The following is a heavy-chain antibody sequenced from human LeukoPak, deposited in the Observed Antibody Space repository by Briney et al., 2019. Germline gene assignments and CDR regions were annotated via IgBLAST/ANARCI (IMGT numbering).Heavy chain of an antibody. CDR3: ASSAYYDSRGYFDY. Sequence: SETLSLTCTVSGGSISSGSYYWSWIRQPAGKGLEWIGRIYTSGSTNYNPSLKSRVTISVDTSKNQFSLKLSSVTAADTAVYYCASSAYYDSRGYFDYWGQGTLVTVSS. J-gene: IGHJ4*02. V-gene: IGHV4-61*02. CDR1: GGSISSGSYY. D-gene: IGHD3-22*01. CDR2: IYTSGST.